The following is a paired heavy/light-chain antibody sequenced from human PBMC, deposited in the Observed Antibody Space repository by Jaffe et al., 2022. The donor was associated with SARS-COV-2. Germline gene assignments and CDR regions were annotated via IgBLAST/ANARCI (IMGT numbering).Heavy chain of an antibody. CDR1: GFTFTSHG. CDR3: AKGAYQPVFLSAFDI. CDR2: ISYDGNIK. J-gene: IGHJ3*02. Sequence: QVQLVESGGGVVQPGRSLRLSCAASGFTFTSHGMHWVRQAPGKGLEWVAVISYDGNIKYYADSVKGRFTISRDNSKNTLYLEMNSLRAEDTAVYYCAKGAYQPVFLSAFDIWGRGTKVTVSS. V-gene: IGHV3-30*18.
Light chain of an antibody. J-gene: IGKJ4*01. CDR1: QSVTSSY. Sequence: EIVLTQSPGTLSLSPGERATLSCRASQSVTSSYLAWYQQKPGQAPRLLIFGASSRATGIPDRFSGSGSGTDFTLTISRLEPEDFAVYYCQQYGSSFTFGGGTKVEIK. V-gene: IGKV3-20*01. CDR3: QQYGSSFT. CDR2: GAS.